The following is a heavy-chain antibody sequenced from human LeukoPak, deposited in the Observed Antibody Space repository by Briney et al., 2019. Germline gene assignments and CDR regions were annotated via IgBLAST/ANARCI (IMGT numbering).Heavy chain of an antibody. CDR3: ARDGGGAAGTGDHFDY. D-gene: IGHD6-13*01. J-gene: IGHJ4*02. CDR2: ISSSSNYI. V-gene: IGHV3-11*05. Sequence: KPGGSLRLSCAASGFTFSNYYMTWIRQAPGKGLEWVSSISSSSNYINYADSVKGRFTISRDNAKNSLYLQMNSLTAEDTAVYYCARDGGGAAGTGDHFDYWGQGTLVTVSS. CDR1: GFTFSNYY.